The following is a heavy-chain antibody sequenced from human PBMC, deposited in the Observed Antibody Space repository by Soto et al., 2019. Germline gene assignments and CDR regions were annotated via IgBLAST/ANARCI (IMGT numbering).Heavy chain of an antibody. CDR1: GYTFTSYA. V-gene: IGHV1-3*01. D-gene: IGHD5-18*01. Sequence: QVQLVQSGAEVKKPGASVKVSCKASGYTFTSYAMHWVRQAPGQRLEWMGWINAGNGNTKYSQKLQGRVNITRDTSASTAYMELSSLRSEDTAVYYCAYVDTAMEPYYYSGMDVWGQGTTVTVSS. CDR3: AYVDTAMEPYYYSGMDV. CDR2: INAGNGNT. J-gene: IGHJ6*02.